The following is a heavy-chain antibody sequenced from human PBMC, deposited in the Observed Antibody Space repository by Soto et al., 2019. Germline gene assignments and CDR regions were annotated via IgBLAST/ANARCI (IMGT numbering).Heavy chain of an antibody. D-gene: IGHD3-16*01. V-gene: IGHV4-31*03. CDR1: GGSISSGGYY. J-gene: IGHJ5*02. CDR3: ARHLRGSGGFRFDP. CDR2: IYYSGST. Sequence: SETLSLTCTVSGGSISSGGYYWSWIRQHPGKGLEWIGYIYYSGSTYYNPSLKSRVTISVDTSKNQFSLKLSSVTAADTAVYYCARHLRGSGGFRFDPWGQGTLVTVSS.